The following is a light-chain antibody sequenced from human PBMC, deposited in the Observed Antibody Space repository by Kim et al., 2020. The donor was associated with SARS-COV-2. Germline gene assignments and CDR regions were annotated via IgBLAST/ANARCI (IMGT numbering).Light chain of an antibody. V-gene: IGLV2-14*01. CDR1: SSDVGYYNY. CDR2: DVR. Sequence: QSALTQPASVSGSPGQSITISCTGTSSDVGYYNYVSWYQQHPGRAPKVLIYDVRKRPSGISNRFSGPKSGNTASLTISGLQAEDEAEYYCSSYTSSSTFVFGGGTKVTVL. CDR3: SSYTSSSTFV. J-gene: IGLJ1*01.